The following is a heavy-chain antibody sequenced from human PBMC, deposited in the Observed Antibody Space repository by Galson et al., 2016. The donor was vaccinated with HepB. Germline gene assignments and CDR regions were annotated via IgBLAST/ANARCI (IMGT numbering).Heavy chain of an antibody. CDR2: ISGYNGVT. J-gene: IGHJ4*02. D-gene: IGHD4/OR15-4a*01. Sequence: SVKASCKATGYTFNIYGITWVRQAPGQGLEWMGWISGYNGVTKYAQKYQGRVTMTTDSSTSTAYMEVRSLRYDDTAVYYCARDFSRRVPTLTLDSWGQGTLVTVSS. CDR1: GYTFNIYG. CDR3: ARDFSRRVPTLTLDS. V-gene: IGHV1-18*01.